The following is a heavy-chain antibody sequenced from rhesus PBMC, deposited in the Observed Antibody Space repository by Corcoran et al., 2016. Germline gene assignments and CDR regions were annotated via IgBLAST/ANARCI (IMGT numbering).Heavy chain of an antibody. CDR2: IYGGSGST. CDR1: GYSISRVYG. J-gene: IGHJ4*01. CDR3: ARGPGYSGYGIYFDY. V-gene: IGHV4-127*01. Sequence: QVQLQESGPGLVKHSETLSLNCAVYGYSISRVYGWGWIRQPPGTGMEWIGQIYGGSGSTYYNPSLKSRVTVSKDTSKNQFSLKLSSVTAADTAVYYCARGPGYSGYGIYFDYWGQGVLVTVSS. D-gene: IGHD5-24*01.